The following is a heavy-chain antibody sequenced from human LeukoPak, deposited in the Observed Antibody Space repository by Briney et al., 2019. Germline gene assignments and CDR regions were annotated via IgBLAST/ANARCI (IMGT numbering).Heavy chain of an antibody. CDR2: IYYSGST. D-gene: IGHD5-12*01. CDR3: ARQSGSSLTNFDY. J-gene: IGHJ4*02. CDR1: GGSISSYY. Sequence: SETLSLTCTVSGGSISSYYWSWIRLPPGKGLEWIGSIYYSGSTNYNPSLKSRVTISVDTSKNQFSLKLSSVTAADTAVYYCARQSGSSLTNFDYWGQGTLVTVSS. V-gene: IGHV4-59*08.